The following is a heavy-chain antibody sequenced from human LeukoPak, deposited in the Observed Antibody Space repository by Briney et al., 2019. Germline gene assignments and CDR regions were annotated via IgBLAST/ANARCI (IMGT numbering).Heavy chain of an antibody. CDR3: ARGGQENNWNYDYYNYNMDV. V-gene: IGHV4-39*07. CDR2: IYWRGGKT. J-gene: IGHJ6*03. Sequence: KPSETLSLTCAVSGGSIRGSGSYWGWVRQPPGKGLEWIGNIYWRGGKTYYSPSLKSRVTISVDTSKNQVSLKLTSVTAADTAVYYCARGGQENNWNYDYYNYNMDVWGQGTTATVSS. D-gene: IGHD1-7*01. CDR1: GGSIRGSGSY.